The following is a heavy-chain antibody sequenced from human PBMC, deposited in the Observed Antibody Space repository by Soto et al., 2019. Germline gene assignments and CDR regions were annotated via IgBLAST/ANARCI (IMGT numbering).Heavy chain of an antibody. Sequence: ASVKVSCKASGYTFTGYYMHWVRQAPGQGLEWMGWINPNSGGTNYAQKFRGWVTMTRDTPISTAYMELSRLRSDDTAVYYCARDNHDYIRGRDNDAFDIWGQGTMVTVSS. CDR1: GYTFTGYY. CDR2: INPNSGGT. D-gene: IGHD3-16*01. CDR3: ARDNHDYIRGRDNDAFDI. J-gene: IGHJ3*02. V-gene: IGHV1-2*04.